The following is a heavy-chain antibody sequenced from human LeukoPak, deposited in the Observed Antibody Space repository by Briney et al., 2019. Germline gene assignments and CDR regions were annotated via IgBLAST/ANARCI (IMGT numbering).Heavy chain of an antibody. CDR3: ARDVALEAGWSTRDYYYYGMDV. CDR2: ISSIGSTI. Sequence: PGGSLRLSCAASGFTFSSYEMNWVRQAPGKGLEWVSYISSIGSTIYYADSVKGRFNISRDNAKNSLYLQMNSLRAEDTAVYYCARDVALEAGWSTRDYYYYGMDVWGQGTMVTVSS. D-gene: IGHD6-19*01. CDR1: GFTFSSYE. V-gene: IGHV3-48*03. J-gene: IGHJ6*02.